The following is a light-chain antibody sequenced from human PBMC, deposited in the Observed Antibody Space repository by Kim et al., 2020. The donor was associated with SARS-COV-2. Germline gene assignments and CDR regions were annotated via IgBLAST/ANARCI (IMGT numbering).Light chain of an antibody. CDR3: QVWDSSTAV. CDR1: NIGSKN. V-gene: IGLV3-9*01. Sequence: YELTQPLSVSVALGQTARITCGGNNIGSKNVHWYQQKPGQAPVLVIYRDNNRPSGIPERFSGSNSGNTATLTISRAQAGDEADFYCQVWDSSTAVFGTGTKVTVL. J-gene: IGLJ1*01. CDR2: RDN.